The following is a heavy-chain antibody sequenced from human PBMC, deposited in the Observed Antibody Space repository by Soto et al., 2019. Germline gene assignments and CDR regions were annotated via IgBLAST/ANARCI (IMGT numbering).Heavy chain of an antibody. CDR3: AKDRSDRSHQLAHLSIYYYYGMDV. CDR1: GFTFSYYG. Sequence: QEQLVESGGGVVQPGRSLRLSCAASGFTFSYYGMHWVRQAPGKGLEWVAVISYDESNKYYADSVKGRFTISRDNSKNTLYLQLNSLRADDTAVYYCAKDRSDRSHQLAHLSIYYYYGMDVWGQGTTVTVSS. CDR2: ISYDESNK. V-gene: IGHV3-30*18. D-gene: IGHD1-1*01. J-gene: IGHJ6*02.